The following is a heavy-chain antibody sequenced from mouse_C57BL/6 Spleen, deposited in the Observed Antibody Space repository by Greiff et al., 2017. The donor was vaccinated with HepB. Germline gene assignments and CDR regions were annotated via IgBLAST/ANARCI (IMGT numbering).Heavy chain of an antibody. CDR1: GYTFTSYG. D-gene: IGHD1-1*02. CDR3: SRGRCCGRRYGGYFDV. J-gene: IGHJ1*03. Sequence: VKLQESGAELARPGASVKLSCKASGYTFTSYGISWVKQRTGQGLEWIGEIYPRTGNTYYNEKFKGKATPTADKSSSTAYMELLSLTSEDSAVYFFSRGRCCGRRYGGYFDVWGTGTTVTVSS. CDR2: IYPRTGNT. V-gene: IGHV1-81*01.